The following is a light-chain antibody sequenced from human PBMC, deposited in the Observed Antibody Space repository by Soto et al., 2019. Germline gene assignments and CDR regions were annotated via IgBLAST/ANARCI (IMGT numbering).Light chain of an antibody. Sequence: EIVMTQSPATLSLSPGDRASVSCRASQSVGSNVAWYQQKPGQAPRLLIKVASTRATGIPATFSGSGSGTDFTLTISSLQSEDSAVYYCQQYNNWPPAVGQGTKVDIK. CDR1: QSVGSN. V-gene: IGKV3-15*01. CDR3: QQYNNWPPA. CDR2: VAS. J-gene: IGKJ1*01.